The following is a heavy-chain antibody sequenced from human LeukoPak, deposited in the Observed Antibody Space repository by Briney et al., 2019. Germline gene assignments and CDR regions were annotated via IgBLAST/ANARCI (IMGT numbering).Heavy chain of an antibody. CDR2: ISSGGNTI. V-gene: IGHV3-48*01. D-gene: IGHD3-3*01. J-gene: IGHJ4*02. CDR3: ARFHDFWR. Sequence: PGGSLRLSCGVSGFTFSDYPMNWVRQAPGRGLEWLSYISSGGNTIYYGKSVKGRFTISRDNSKNTLYLLLNSLRAEDTAVYYCARFHDFWRWGQGTLVTVSS. CDR1: GFTFSDYP.